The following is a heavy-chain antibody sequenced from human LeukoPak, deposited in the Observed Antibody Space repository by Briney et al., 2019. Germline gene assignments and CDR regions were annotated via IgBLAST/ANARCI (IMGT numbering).Heavy chain of an antibody. CDR1: GFIFSSYG. CDR2: ISGSGGST. J-gene: IGHJ6*03. D-gene: IGHD2-2*01. V-gene: IGHV3-23*01. CDR3: ARADIVVVPAAMGDYYYYYMDV. Sequence: GGSLRLSCAASGFIFSSYGMSWVRQAPGKGLEWVSAISGSGGSTYYADSVEGRFTISRNNSKNTLYLQMNSLRAEDMAVYYCARADIVVVPAAMGDYYYYYMDVWGKGTTVTVSS.